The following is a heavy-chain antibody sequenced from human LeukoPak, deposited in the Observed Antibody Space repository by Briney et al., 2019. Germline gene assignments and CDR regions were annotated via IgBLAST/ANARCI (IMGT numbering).Heavy chain of an antibody. CDR2: ISSSSSTI. D-gene: IGHD5-18*01. CDR1: GFTFSSYS. V-gene: IGHV3-48*01. J-gene: IGHJ4*02. Sequence: QAGGSLRLSCAAAGFTFSSYSMNWGRQAPGKGLEWVSYISSSSSTIYYADSVKGRFTISRDNAKNSLYLQMNSLRAEHTAVYYCVRDDDSYGSDNWGQGTLVTVSS. CDR3: VRDDDSYGSDN.